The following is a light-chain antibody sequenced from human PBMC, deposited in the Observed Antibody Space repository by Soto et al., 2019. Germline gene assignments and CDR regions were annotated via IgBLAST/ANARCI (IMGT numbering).Light chain of an antibody. CDR3: QVWDIVTSRRI. Sequence: SYELTQPPSVSVAPGQTASLACGGDNIETKTVHWYQQRPGQAPVLVVYDDRDRPSGIPERFSGSNSGHTATLTISRVEAGAEADYYCQVWDIVTSRRIFGGGTKLTVL. J-gene: IGLJ2*01. V-gene: IGLV3-21*02. CDR2: DDR. CDR1: NIETKT.